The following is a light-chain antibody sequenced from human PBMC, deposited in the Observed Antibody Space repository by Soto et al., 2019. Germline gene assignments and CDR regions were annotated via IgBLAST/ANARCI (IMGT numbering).Light chain of an antibody. Sequence: EIVMTQSPATLSVSPGERATLSCRASQSVSSNLAWYQQKPGQAPWLLVYGASTRATGIPARFSGSGSGTEFTLTISSLQSEDFAVYYGQQYNNWPQTFGQGTKVEIK. V-gene: IGKV3-15*01. J-gene: IGKJ1*01. CDR1: QSVSSN. CDR2: GAS. CDR3: QQYNNWPQT.